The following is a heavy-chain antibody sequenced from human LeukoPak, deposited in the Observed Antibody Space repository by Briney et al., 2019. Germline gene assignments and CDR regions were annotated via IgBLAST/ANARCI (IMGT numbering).Heavy chain of an antibody. CDR1: GFTFSDYY. Sequence: GGSLRLSCAASGFTFSDYYMSWIRQAPGQGLEWVSYISSSGSTIYYADSVKGRFTISRDNAKNSLYLQMNSLRAEDTAVYYCARDSHRWLQRGVTFDYWGQGTLVTVSS. CDR2: ISSSGSTI. V-gene: IGHV3-11*01. CDR3: ARDSHRWLQRGVTFDY. D-gene: IGHD5-24*01. J-gene: IGHJ4*02.